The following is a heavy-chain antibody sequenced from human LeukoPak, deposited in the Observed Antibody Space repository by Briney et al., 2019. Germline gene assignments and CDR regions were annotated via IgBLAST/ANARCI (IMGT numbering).Heavy chain of an antibody. CDR2: INGGGSST. Sequence: PGGSLRLSCAASGFTFSTYWMHWVRQVPGKRLVWVSRINGGGSSTSYADSVKGRFTISRDNAKNTLYLQMNSLRAEDTAVYYCARDSGAAADPFDYWGQGTLVTVSS. J-gene: IGHJ4*02. CDR1: GFTFSTYW. CDR3: ARDSGAAADPFDY. D-gene: IGHD6-25*01. V-gene: IGHV3-74*01.